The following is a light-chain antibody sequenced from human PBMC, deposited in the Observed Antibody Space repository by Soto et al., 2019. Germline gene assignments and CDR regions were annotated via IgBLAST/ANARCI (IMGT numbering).Light chain of an antibody. CDR3: QQSNDLVS. V-gene: IGKV1-33*01. CDR2: DAS. CDR1: QDINNY. Sequence: DIPMTHSPSSLSASVLYRVTTTCQASQDINNYVNWYQQKPGKAPKLLIFDASTLKTGVPSRFSGSGSGTDFSFTISSLQPEDIATYYCQQSNDLVSFGQGTRLEIK. J-gene: IGKJ5*01.